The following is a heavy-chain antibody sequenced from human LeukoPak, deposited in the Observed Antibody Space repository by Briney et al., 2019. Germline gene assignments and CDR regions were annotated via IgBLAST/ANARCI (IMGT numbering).Heavy chain of an antibody. Sequence: SETLSLTCSVSGDSISRYYWSWIRLPPGKGLEWIAYIYYSGSTNYNPSLKSRATISVDTSKAHFSLKLSSATAADTAMYYCARHDPGWFDTWGQGTLVTVSS. J-gene: IGHJ5*02. D-gene: IGHD7-27*01. CDR2: IYYSGST. CDR1: GDSISRYY. CDR3: ARHDPGWFDT. V-gene: IGHV4-59*08.